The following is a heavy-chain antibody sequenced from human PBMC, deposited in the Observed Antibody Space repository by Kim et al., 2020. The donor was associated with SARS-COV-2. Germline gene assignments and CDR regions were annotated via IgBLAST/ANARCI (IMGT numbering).Heavy chain of an antibody. Sequence: ADSVKGRCSISRDNSKNRLYIQMNRLRAEDTAGYYWARLGGTGTSVYFDPWGQGTLVTVSS. J-gene: IGHJ5*02. CDR3: ARLGGTGTSVYFDP. D-gene: IGHD3-16*01. V-gene: IGHV3-53*01.